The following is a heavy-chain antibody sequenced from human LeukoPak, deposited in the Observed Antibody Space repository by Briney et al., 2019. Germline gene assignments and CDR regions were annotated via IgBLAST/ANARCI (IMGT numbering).Heavy chain of an antibody. CDR1: GYTLTELS. CDR3: ARDGAVAGEFDS. CDR2: FDPEDGET. Sequence: ASVKVSCKVSGYTLTELSMHWVRQAPGKGLEWMGGFDPEDGETIYAQKFQGRVTMTTDTSTSTAYMELRSLRSDDTAVYYCARDGAVAGEFDSWGQGTLVTVSS. J-gene: IGHJ4*02. V-gene: IGHV1-24*01. D-gene: IGHD6-19*01.